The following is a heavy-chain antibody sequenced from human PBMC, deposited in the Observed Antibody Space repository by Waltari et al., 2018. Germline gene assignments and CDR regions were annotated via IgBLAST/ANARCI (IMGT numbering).Heavy chain of an antibody. CDR3: ANFEDPASD. CDR1: GFTFSRYW. Sequence: EVQFVESGGDLVQPGGSLRLSCVVSGFTFSRYWMSWVRQAPGKGLEWVATRNHDGSEKDYVDSVKGRFAISRDNADTSMFLQMSSLRVDDTAVYYCANFEDPASDWGQGTLVTVSS. D-gene: IGHD3-9*01. CDR2: RNHDGSEK. V-gene: IGHV3-7*01. J-gene: IGHJ4*02.